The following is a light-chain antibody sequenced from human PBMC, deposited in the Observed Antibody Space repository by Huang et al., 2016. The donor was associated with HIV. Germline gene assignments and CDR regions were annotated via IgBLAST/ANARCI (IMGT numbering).Light chain of an antibody. CDR1: QSVSNN. J-gene: IGKJ1*01. Sequence: EIVMTQSPGTLSVSPGERATLSCRASQSVSNNLAWYQQKPGQAPRLLNYFASTRATVIPARCSGSGSGTEFTLTISSLQSEDFAVYHCQQYNNWPWTFGQGTKVEIK. CDR3: QQYNNWPWT. CDR2: FAS. V-gene: IGKV3D-15*01.